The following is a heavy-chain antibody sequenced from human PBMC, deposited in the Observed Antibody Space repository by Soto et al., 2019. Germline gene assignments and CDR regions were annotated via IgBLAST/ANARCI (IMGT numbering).Heavy chain of an antibody. Sequence: GSLRLSCAASGFTFSSYAMHWVRQAPGKGLEWVAVISYDGSNKYYADSVKGRFTISRDNSKNTVYLQMSSLGPEDTAVYYCVKERYAQLWLEDYGMDVWGQGTTVTVSS. D-gene: IGHD5-18*01. CDR2: ISYDGSNK. CDR3: VKERYAQLWLEDYGMDV. CDR1: GFTFSSYA. V-gene: IGHV3-30-3*01. J-gene: IGHJ6*02.